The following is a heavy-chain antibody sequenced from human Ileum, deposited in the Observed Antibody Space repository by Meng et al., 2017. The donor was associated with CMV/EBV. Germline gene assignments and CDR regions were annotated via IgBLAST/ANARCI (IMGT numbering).Heavy chain of an antibody. CDR3: ARDLSWNQIGY. CDR2: INVDGGAT. J-gene: IGHJ4*02. D-gene: IGHD1-1*01. V-gene: IGHV3-74*01. CDR1: GFTFSSYW. Sequence: GGSLRLSCAASGFTFSSYWMHWVRQAPGKGLVWVSRINVDGGATTYADSVEGRFTISRDNAKDTLYLQMDSLRAEDTAVYYCARDLSWNQIGYWGQGVLVTVSS.